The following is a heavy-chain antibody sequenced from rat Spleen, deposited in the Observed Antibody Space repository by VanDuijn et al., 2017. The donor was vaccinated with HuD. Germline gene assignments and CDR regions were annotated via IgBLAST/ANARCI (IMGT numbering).Heavy chain of an antibody. J-gene: IGHJ2*01. CDR3: AKGPDSSGYYYAMDS. Sequence: EVQLVESGGGLVQPGRSLKLSCVASGFTYRDYVMAWVRQAPTKGLEWVASISTGGGDTYYRDSVKGRFTISRDNVKNTLYLQMDSLRSEDTATYYCAKGPDSSGYYYAMDSWGQGVMVTVSS. D-gene: IGHD4-3*01. CDR2: ISTGGGDT. CDR1: GFTYRDYV. V-gene: IGHV5S13*01.